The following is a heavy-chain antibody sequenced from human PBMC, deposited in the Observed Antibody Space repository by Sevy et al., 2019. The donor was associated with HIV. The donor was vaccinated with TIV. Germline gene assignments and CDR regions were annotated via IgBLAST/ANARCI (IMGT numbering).Heavy chain of an antibody. J-gene: IGHJ4*02. D-gene: IGHD5-18*01. V-gene: IGHV3-66*01. Sequence: GGSLRLSCAASGFSVNSNYMTWVRQAPGKGLEGVSVIYSDETTYHADSVKDRFTMSRDNSKNMLYLQMSSLRAEDTAIYYCARGKSGYGYALNYWGQGTLVTVSS. CDR1: GFSVNSNY. CDR2: IYSDETT. CDR3: ARGKSGYGYALNY.